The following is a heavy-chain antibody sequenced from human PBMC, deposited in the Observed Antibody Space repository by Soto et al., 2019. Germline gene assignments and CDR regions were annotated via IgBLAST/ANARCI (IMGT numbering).Heavy chain of an antibody. J-gene: IGHJ4*02. CDR1: GFTFGSYW. CDR3: ASYGQWLVDQYSRPLYYFDY. V-gene: IGHV3-74*01. D-gene: IGHD6-19*01. CDR2: INSDGSST. Sequence: PGGSLRLSCAASGFTFGSYWMHWVRQAPGKGLVWVSRINSDGSSTSYADSVKGRFTISRDNAKNTLYLQMNSLRAEDTAVYYCASYGQWLVDQYSRPLYYFDYWGQGTLVPVSS.